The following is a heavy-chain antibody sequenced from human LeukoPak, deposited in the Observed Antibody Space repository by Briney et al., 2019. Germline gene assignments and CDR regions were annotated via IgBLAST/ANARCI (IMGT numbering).Heavy chain of an antibody. V-gene: IGHV4-39*01. CDR2: LHYSGST. CDR1: GGSISSGAYY. CDR3: ASQGRYSSGWYYFDY. Sequence: PSETLSLTCSVSGGSISSGAYYWGWIRQPPGKGLEWIGSLHYSGSTYYNPSLKSRVTISVDTSKNQFSLKLSSVTAADTAVYYCASQGRYSSGWYYFDYWGQGTLVTVSS. J-gene: IGHJ4*02. D-gene: IGHD6-19*01.